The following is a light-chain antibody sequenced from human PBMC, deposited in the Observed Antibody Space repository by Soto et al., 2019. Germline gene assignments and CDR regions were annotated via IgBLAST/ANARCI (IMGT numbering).Light chain of an antibody. CDR1: QGISSY. V-gene: IGKV1-9*01. CDR2: AAS. Sequence: IQLTQSPSSLSASVGDRVTITCRASQGISSYLVWYQQKPGKAPKLLIYAASTLQSGVPSRFSGSGSGTEFTLTISSLQPDDFATYYCQQYNSYSFGQGTKVDIK. J-gene: IGKJ1*01. CDR3: QQYNSYS.